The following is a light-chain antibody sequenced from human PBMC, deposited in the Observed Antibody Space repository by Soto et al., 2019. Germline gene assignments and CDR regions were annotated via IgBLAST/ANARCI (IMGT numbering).Light chain of an antibody. J-gene: IGKJ2*01. CDR1: QGIRND. CDR2: APS. V-gene: IGKV1-6*01. CDR3: LQDYNYPLT. Sequence: AIPMTQSPSSLSASVGDRVTITCRASQGIRNDLGWYQQKPGKAPKLLIYAPSSLQSGVPSRFSGSGSGTDFTLTISSLQPEDFAPYYCLQDYNYPLTFGQGTKLEIK.